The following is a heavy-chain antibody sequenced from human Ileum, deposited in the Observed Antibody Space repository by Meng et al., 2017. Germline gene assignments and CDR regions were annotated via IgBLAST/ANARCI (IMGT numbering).Heavy chain of an antibody. J-gene: IGHJ5*02. CDR3: ARSVNYESGGYYP. CDR2: MYVDGRT. CDR1: GIAVSVNY. Sequence: EVLLVESGGGLVQPGGSLRLSCAASGIAVSVNYMSWVRQAPGKGLEWVSCMYVDGRTFYADSVKDRFTISRDSSKNTLYLQMNSLTAEDTAVYYCARSVNYESGGYYPWGQGTLVTVSS. V-gene: IGHV3-66*01. D-gene: IGHD3-22*01.